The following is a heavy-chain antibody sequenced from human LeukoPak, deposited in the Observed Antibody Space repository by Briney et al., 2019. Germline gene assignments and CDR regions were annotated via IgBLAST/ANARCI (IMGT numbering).Heavy chain of an antibody. D-gene: IGHD3-10*01. CDR3: AKDSDDYYGSGSHNDY. CDR1: GFTFSTYG. CDR2: IRYDGSNK. V-gene: IGHV3-30*02. Sequence: GGSLRLSCAASGFTFSTYGMHWVRQAPGKGLEWVSFIRYDGSNKFYADSVKGRFTISKDNSKNTLYLQMNSLRAEDTAVYYCAKDSDDYYGSGSHNDYWGQGTLVTVSS. J-gene: IGHJ4*02.